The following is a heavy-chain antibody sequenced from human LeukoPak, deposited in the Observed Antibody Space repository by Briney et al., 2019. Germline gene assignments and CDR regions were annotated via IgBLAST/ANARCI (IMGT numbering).Heavy chain of an antibody. CDR1: VGSVSSGGYY. CDR3: AIRSSSWQTDDAFDI. Sequence: SETLSLTCTVSVGSVSSGGYYWSWIRQHPGKGLEWIGYTYYSGSTYYNPSLKSRVTISVDKSKNQFSLKLSSVTAADTAVYYCAIRSSSWQTDDAFDIWGQGTMVTVSS. J-gene: IGHJ3*02. D-gene: IGHD6-13*01. CDR2: TYYSGST. V-gene: IGHV4-31*09.